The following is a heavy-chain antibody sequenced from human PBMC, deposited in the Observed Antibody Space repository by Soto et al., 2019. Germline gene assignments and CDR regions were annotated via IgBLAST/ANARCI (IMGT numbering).Heavy chain of an antibody. Sequence: QVQLVQSGAEVKKPGSSVKVSCKASGGTFSNYAISWVRQAPGQGPEWMGGIIPIFGTANYAQKFQGRVTITXXEXTXXANMELSSLRSEATAVYYCAQTLGSAVSGPGRFDLWDRGTLVTVSS. V-gene: IGHV1-69*05. CDR3: AQTLGSAVSGPGRFDL. CDR1: GGTFSNYA. CDR2: IIPIFGTA. J-gene: IGHJ2*01. D-gene: IGHD6-19*01.